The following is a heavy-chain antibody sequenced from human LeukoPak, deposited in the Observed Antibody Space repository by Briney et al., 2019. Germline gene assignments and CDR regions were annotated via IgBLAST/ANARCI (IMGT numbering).Heavy chain of an antibody. J-gene: IGHJ4*02. D-gene: IGHD3-22*01. V-gene: IGHV3-74*01. CDR1: GFTLSAYW. Sequence: GGSLRLSCAASGFTLSAYWMYWVRQAPGKGPVWDAFINNDGSDTNYADSVKGRFTISRDNAENTLYLQMNSLRAEDTAVYYCARDLLLGYDSSGYYGWGQGTLVTVSS. CDR3: ARDLLLGYDSSGYYG. CDR2: INNDGSDT.